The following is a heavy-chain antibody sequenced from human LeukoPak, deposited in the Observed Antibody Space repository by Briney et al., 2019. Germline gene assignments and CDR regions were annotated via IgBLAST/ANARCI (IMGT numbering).Heavy chain of an antibody. D-gene: IGHD3-9*01. J-gene: IGHJ6*02. Sequence: SETLSLTCTVSGGSISSYYRSWIRQPPGKGREWIGYIYYSGSTNYNPSLKSRVTISVDTSKNQFSLKLSSVTAADTAVYYCARVPYDILTGYPHYGMDVWGQGTTVTVSS. CDR1: GGSISSYY. V-gene: IGHV4-59*01. CDR3: ARVPYDILTGYPHYGMDV. CDR2: IYYSGST.